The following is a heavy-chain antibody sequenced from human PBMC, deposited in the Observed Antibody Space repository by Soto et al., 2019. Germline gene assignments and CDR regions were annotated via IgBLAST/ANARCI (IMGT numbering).Heavy chain of an antibody. V-gene: IGHV1-69*13. Sequence: GASVKVSCKASGGTFSSYAISWVRQAPGQGLEWMGGIIPIFGTANYAQKFQGRVTITADESTSTAYMELSSLRSEDTAVYYCARDPGIAAAGLKRFDYWGQGTLVTVSS. CDR2: IIPIFGTA. CDR1: GGTFSSYA. D-gene: IGHD6-13*01. CDR3: ARDPGIAAAGLKRFDY. J-gene: IGHJ4*02.